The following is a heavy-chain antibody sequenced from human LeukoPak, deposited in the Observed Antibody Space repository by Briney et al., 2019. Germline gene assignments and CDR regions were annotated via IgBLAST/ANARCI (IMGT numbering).Heavy chain of an antibody. CDR1: GFTFSSYA. V-gene: IGHV3-64*01. D-gene: IGHD6-13*01. Sequence: GGSLRLSCAGSGFTFSSYAIHWVRQVPGKGLEYVSTISSKGDNIFYANSVKGRFTISRDNSKNTVYLQMGSLRAEDMAVYYCGRVRISAARGYMDVWGKGTTVTVSS. CDR2: ISSKGDNI. CDR3: GRVRISAARGYMDV. J-gene: IGHJ6*04.